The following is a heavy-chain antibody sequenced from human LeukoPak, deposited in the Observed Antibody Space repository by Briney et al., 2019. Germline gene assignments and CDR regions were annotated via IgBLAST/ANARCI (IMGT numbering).Heavy chain of an antibody. Sequence: SVKVSCKASGGTFSSYAISWVRQAPGQGLGWMGGIIPIFGTANYAQKFQGRVTITTDESTSTAYMELSSLRSEDTAVYYCARSGYSYGFRRFDYWGQGTLVTVSS. J-gene: IGHJ4*02. CDR1: GGTFSSYA. CDR3: ARSGYSYGFRRFDY. D-gene: IGHD5-18*01. V-gene: IGHV1-69*05. CDR2: IIPIFGTA.